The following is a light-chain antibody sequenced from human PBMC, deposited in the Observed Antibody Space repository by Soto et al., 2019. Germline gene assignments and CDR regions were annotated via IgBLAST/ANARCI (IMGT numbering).Light chain of an antibody. CDR2: GAS. V-gene: IGKV3-20*01. CDR1: QNVSSSY. J-gene: IGKJ3*01. Sequence: EIVLTKSPGTLSLSPGERATLSCRASQNVSSSYLAWYQQKPGQAPRLLIYGASSRATGIPDRFSGSGSGTDFMLTISRLEPEDFAVYYCHQYGSTSFTFGPGTNVDIK. CDR3: HQYGSTSFT.